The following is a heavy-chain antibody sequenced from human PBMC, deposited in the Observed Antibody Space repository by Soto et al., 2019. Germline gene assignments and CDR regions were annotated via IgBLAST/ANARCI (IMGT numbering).Heavy chain of an antibody. V-gene: IGHV1-46*01. CDR2: VNPSGGHT. D-gene: IGHD2-21*02. J-gene: IGHJ4*02. CDR1: GDTFTDYY. Sequence: QVQLVQSGAEVKKPGASVKVSCKASGDTFTDYYIHWVRQAPGQGLEWMGTVNPSGGHTTYAQHFLGRITTTRDTSTSTLYMELTSLTSEDTAVYYCARGGHVVVVTAALDYWGQRTLVTVSS. CDR3: ARGGHVVVVTAALDY.